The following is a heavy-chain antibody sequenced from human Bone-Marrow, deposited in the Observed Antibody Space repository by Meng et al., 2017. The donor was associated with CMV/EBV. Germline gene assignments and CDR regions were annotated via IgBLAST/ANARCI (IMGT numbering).Heavy chain of an antibody. Sequence: EVQLVESVGGLVKPGGSXXRSCAASGFTFSSYSMNWVRQAPGKGLEWVSSISSSSSYIYYADSVKGRFTISRDNAKNSLYLQMNSLRAEDTAVYYCARLFYDYVWGSYPYYFDYWGQGTLVTVSS. D-gene: IGHD3-16*01. V-gene: IGHV3-21*01. CDR3: ARLFYDYVWGSYPYYFDY. CDR1: GFTFSSYS. CDR2: ISSSSSYI. J-gene: IGHJ4*02.